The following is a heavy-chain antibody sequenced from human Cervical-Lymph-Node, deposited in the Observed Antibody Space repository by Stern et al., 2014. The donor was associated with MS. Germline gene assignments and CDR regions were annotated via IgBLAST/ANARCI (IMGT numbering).Heavy chain of an antibody. V-gene: IGHV5-51*01. CDR2: IYPGDSDT. CDR3: ARDYGDYAFDY. D-gene: IGHD4-17*01. CDR1: GYSFNANW. Sequence: EVQLVESGAEVKKPGESLKISCKGSGYSFNANWIAWVRQMPGKGLEWMGIIYPGDSDTRSSPSFQGQVTISADKSISTAYLQWSSLKASDTAMYYCARDYGDYAFDYWGQGTLVTVSS. J-gene: IGHJ4*02.